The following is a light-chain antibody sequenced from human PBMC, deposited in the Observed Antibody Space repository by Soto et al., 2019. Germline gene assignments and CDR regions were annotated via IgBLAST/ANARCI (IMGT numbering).Light chain of an antibody. V-gene: IGLV2-14*03. CDR3: CSFTSTSTYV. J-gene: IGLJ1*01. Sequence: QSVVRQPASETGSPGESIAIPCTGPSSDVGGYNYVSWYQHHPGKVPKLVIYDVTNRPSGVSDRFSGSKSGNTASLTISGLRAEDEADFYCCSFTSTSTYVFETGTKVTLL. CDR1: SSDVGGYNY. CDR2: DVT.